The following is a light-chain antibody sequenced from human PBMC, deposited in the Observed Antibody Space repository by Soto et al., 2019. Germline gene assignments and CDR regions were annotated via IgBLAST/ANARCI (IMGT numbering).Light chain of an antibody. CDR3: PQRTNWPVT. CDR2: DAS. CDR1: QSVSRY. Sequence: EIVLTQSPAALALSPGERGTVSCMASQSVSRYLVSYQQNPGPDPRVPISDASTRATGIPARFSGSGSGTDFTLTISSLEPEDFAVYYSPQRTNWPVTFGGGPTVHIK. V-gene: IGKV3-11*01. J-gene: IGKJ4*01.